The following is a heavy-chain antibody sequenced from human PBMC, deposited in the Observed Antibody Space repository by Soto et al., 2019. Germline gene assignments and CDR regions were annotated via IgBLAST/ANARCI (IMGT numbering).Heavy chain of an antibody. D-gene: IGHD6-19*01. J-gene: IGHJ4*02. V-gene: IGHV1-69*01. Sequence: QVQLVQSGAEVKKPGSSVKVSCKASGGTFSSYAISWVRQAPGQGLEWMGGIIPIFGTANYAQKFQGRGTITADETTSTAYIELRTLRPEDTAVYYCARTRYLPPIIAVAHTRYYFDYWGQGTLVTVSS. CDR3: ARTRYLPPIIAVAHTRYYFDY. CDR1: GGTFSSYA. CDR2: IIPIFGTA.